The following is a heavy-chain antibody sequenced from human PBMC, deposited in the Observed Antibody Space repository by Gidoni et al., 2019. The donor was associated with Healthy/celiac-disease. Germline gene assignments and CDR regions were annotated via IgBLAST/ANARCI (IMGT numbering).Heavy chain of an antibody. CDR1: GFTFSSYG. CDR2: IWYDGSNK. D-gene: IGHD3-10*01. CDR3: ARSDVLDYGSGSGAFDI. Sequence: QVQLVESGGGVVQPGRSLRLSCAASGFTFSSYGRHWVRQAPGQGLGWVAVIWYDGSNKYYADSVKGRFTISRDNSKNTLYLQMNSLRAEDTAVYYCARSDVLDYGSGSGAFDIWGQGTMVTVSS. V-gene: IGHV3-33*01. J-gene: IGHJ3*02.